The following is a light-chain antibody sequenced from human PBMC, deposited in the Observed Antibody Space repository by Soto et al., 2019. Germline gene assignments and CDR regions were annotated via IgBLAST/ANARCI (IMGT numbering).Light chain of an antibody. CDR3: QQTYSTPLT. CDR1: QSIISY. CDR2: AAD. V-gene: IGKV1-39*01. J-gene: IGKJ4*01. Sequence: DIQMTQSPSSLFASVVDRVTITCRASQSIISYLNWYQQKPGKAPKLLIYAADSLQSGVPSRFSGSGSGTDFTLTISSLQPEDFATYYCQQTYSTPLTFGGGTKVDIK.